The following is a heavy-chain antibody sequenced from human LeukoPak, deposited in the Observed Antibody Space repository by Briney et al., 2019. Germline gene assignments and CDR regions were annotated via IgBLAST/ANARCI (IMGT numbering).Heavy chain of an antibody. V-gene: IGHV3-48*04. CDR3: VAQGYYDNSGYFPYYFNY. CDR1: GFTFSSYS. D-gene: IGHD3-22*01. CDR2: ISSSGGST. J-gene: IGHJ4*02. Sequence: GGSLRLSCAASGFTFSSYSMKWVRQAPGKGLEWLSHISSSGGSTSYADSVKGRFTISRDNAKKSLFLQMNSLRAEDTAVYYCVAQGYYDNSGYFPYYFNYWGQGTLVTVSS.